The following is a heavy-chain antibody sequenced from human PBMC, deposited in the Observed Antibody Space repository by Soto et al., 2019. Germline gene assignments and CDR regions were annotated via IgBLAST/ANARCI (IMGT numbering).Heavy chain of an antibody. V-gene: IGHV3-23*01. CDR3: ANFYYDSSGGPLSFHY. CDR2: ISGSGGST. J-gene: IGHJ4*02. CDR1: GFTFSRYA. Sequence: VRLACAASGFTFSRYAMSWVRQAPGKGLEWVSAISGSGGSTYYADSVKGRFTISRDNSKNTLYLQMNSLRAEDTAVYYCANFYYDSSGGPLSFHYCGQGPLVTVSS. D-gene: IGHD3-22*01.